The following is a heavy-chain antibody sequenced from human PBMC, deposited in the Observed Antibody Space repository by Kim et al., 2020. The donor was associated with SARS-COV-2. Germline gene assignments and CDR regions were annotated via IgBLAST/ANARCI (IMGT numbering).Heavy chain of an antibody. CDR3: ARGGSSSWHPIRSPFDY. D-gene: IGHD6-13*01. J-gene: IGHJ4*02. Sequence: GGSLRLSCAASGFTFSSYGMHWVRQAPGKGLEWVAVIWYDGSNKYYADSVKGRFTISRDNSKNTLYLQMNSLRAEDTAVYYCARGGSSSWHPIRSPFDYWGQGTLVTVSS. V-gene: IGHV3-33*01. CDR2: IWYDGSNK. CDR1: GFTFSSYG.